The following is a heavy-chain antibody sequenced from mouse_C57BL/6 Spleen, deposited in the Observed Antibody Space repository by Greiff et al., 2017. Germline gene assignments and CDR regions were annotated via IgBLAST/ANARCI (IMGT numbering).Heavy chain of an antibody. D-gene: IGHD3-3*01. J-gene: IGHJ1*03. CDR1: GFSLTSYG. Sequence: QVQLQQSGPGLVQPSQSLSITCTVSGFSLTSYGVHWVRQPPGKGLEWLGVIWSGGSTDYNAAFISRLSISKDNSKSQVFFKMTSLQADDTAIYYCAKGLGQRYFDVWGTGTTVTVSS. CDR2: IWSGGST. V-gene: IGHV2-4*01. CDR3: AKGLGQRYFDV.